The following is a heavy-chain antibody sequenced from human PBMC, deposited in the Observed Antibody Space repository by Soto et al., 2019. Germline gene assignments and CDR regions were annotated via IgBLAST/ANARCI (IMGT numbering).Heavy chain of an antibody. V-gene: IGHV3-23*01. CDR3: AKFGMATSKRSPPYYIDY. Sequence: VQVLESGGCLVQPGGSLRLSCAASGFTFSSYAMSWVRQAPGKGLEWVSSISGSGGGTYYADSVKGRFTFSRDNSKNTLYLQMNSLRAEDTAVYYCAKFGMATSKRSPPYYIDYWGQGALVTVSS. J-gene: IGHJ4*02. CDR1: GFTFSSYA. CDR2: ISGSGGGT. D-gene: IGHD3-16*01.